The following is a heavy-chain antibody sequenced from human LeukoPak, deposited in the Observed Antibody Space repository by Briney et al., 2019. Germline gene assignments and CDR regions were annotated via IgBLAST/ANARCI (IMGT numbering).Heavy chain of an antibody. CDR2: IYYTGST. V-gene: IGHV4-59*01. D-gene: IGHD3-10*01. CDR3: ASLLGSTYYGSGSPRGYDAFDI. J-gene: IGHJ3*02. CDR1: GGSISSYY. Sequence: SETLSLTCTVSGGSISSYYWSWIRQPPGKGLEWIGYIYYTGSTNYNPSLKSRVTISVDTSKNQFSLKLSSVTAADTAVYYCASLLGSTYYGSGSPRGYDAFDIWGQGTMVTVSS.